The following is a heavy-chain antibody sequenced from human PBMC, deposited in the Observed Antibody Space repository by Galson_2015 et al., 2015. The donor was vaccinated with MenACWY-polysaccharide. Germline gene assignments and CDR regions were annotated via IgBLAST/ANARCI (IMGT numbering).Heavy chain of an antibody. Sequence: SLRLSCAASGFSFSDSAMHWVRRASGKELEWVGRIRNKANNYATTYAESLEGRFIISRDDSKNTAYLQMNSQRIEDTAVYYCTRHLQLPFDYWGQGTLVTVSS. V-gene: IGHV3-73*01. J-gene: IGHJ4*02. CDR1: GFSFSDSA. CDR2: IRNKANNYAT. CDR3: TRHLQLPFDY.